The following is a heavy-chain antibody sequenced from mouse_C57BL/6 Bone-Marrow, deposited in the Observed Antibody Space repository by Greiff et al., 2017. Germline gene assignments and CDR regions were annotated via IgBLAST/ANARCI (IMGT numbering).Heavy chain of an antibody. CDR3: STGSLSWDY. D-gene: IGHD1-1*01. CDR2: IDPENGDT. CDR1: GFNIKNDY. J-gene: IGHJ2*01. V-gene: IGHV14-4*01. Sequence: EVHLVESGAELVRPGASVKLSCTASGFNIKNDYMHWVKQRPEQGLEWIGWIDPENGDTEYASKFQGKATITADTSSNTAYLPLSSLTSEDTAVYYCSTGSLSWDYWGQGTTLTVSS.